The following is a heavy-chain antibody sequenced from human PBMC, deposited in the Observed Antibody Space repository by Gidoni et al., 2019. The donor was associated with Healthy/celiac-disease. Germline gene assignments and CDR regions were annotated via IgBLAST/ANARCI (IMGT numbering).Heavy chain of an antibody. Sequence: IRSKAYGGTTEYAASVKGRFTISRDDSKSIAYLQMNSLKTEDTAVYYCTRDFPFPILTGYYPHYYGMDVWGQGTTVTVSS. D-gene: IGHD3-9*01. CDR3: TRDFPFPILTGYYPHYYGMDV. CDR2: IRSKAYGGTT. V-gene: IGHV3-49*02. J-gene: IGHJ6*02.